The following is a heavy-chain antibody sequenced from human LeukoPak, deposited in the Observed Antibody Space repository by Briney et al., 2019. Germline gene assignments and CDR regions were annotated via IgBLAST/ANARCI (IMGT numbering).Heavy chain of an antibody. CDR3: AQRAVVIRVILVGFHKEAYHFDS. Sequence: GGSLRLYSAVYGITVSNYGLSWVRQAPGQGLEWVAGISGSGGGTNYADSVKGRFTISRDNFKNTMYLQMNSLRAVDTAVYFGAQRAVVIRVILVGFHKEAYHFDSWGQGALVTVSS. D-gene: IGHD3-22*01. J-gene: IGHJ4*02. CDR1: GITVSNYG. CDR2: ISGSGGGT. V-gene: IGHV3-23*01.